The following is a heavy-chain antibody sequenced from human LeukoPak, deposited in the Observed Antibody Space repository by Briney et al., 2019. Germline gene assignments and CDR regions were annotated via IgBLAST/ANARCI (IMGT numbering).Heavy chain of an antibody. CDR1: GFTFSSYA. CDR3: AKEGSDYGDYVRY. V-gene: IGHV3-33*06. Sequence: GGSLRLSCAASGFTFSSYAMSWVRQAPGEGLEWVAVIWYDGSNKYYADSVKGRFTISRDNSKNTLYLQMNSLRAEDTAVYYCAKEGSDYGDYVRYWGQGTLVTVSS. J-gene: IGHJ4*02. CDR2: IWYDGSNK. D-gene: IGHD4-17*01.